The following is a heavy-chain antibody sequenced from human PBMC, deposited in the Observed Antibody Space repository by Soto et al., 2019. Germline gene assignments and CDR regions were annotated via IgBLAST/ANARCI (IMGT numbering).Heavy chain of an antibody. CDR3: ERYQRSDSTLPFFDY. D-gene: IGHD5-18*01. J-gene: IGHJ4*02. Sequence: GGSLRLSCAASGIIFSNYEMNWVHQAPGEGLEWVSYINSDGTTIHYADSVKGRFIVSRDNAKDSLYLQMNSLRAEDTAVYYCERYQRSDSTLPFFDYRGQGTLVTVSS. CDR2: INSDGTTI. V-gene: IGHV3-48*03. CDR1: GIIFSNYE.